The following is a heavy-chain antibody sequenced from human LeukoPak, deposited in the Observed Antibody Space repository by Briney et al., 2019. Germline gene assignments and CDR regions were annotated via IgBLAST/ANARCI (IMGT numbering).Heavy chain of an antibody. J-gene: IGHJ6*02. CDR2: ISSSSSTI. CDR1: GFTFSSYS. Sequence: PGGCLRLSCAASGFTFSSYSMNWVRQAPGKGLEWVSYISSSSSTIYYADSVKGRFTISRDNAKNSLYLQMNSLRAEDTAVYYCARDRSWYGYGMDVWGQGTTVTVSS. V-gene: IGHV3-48*04. D-gene: IGHD6-13*01. CDR3: ARDRSWYGYGMDV.